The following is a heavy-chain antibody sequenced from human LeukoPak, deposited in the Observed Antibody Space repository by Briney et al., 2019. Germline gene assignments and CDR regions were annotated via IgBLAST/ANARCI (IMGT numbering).Heavy chain of an antibody. D-gene: IGHD1-26*01. Sequence: SLRVSCTASGVTFSSYDISWVRQAPGQGLEWMGRIIPILGIANYAQKFQGRVTITADKSTSTAYMELRSLRSDDTAVYYCARDDILGGATRDYWGQGTLVTVSS. CDR2: IIPILGIA. V-gene: IGHV1-69*04. CDR1: GVTFSSYD. CDR3: ARDDILGGATRDY. J-gene: IGHJ4*02.